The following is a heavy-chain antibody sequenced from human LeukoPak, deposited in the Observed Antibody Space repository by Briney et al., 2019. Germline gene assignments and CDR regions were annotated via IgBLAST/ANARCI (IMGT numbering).Heavy chain of an antibody. J-gene: IGHJ4*02. V-gene: IGHV3-30*18. Sequence: GGSLRLSCAASGFTFSTFNMHWVRQAPGKGLEWVAVFSSDGRSTFYAENVQGRFTLSRDNSKNTLSLQMNSLRAEDTAVYYCAKDRYSGLNTIDYWGQGTLVTVSS. CDR3: AKDRYSGLNTIDY. D-gene: IGHD6-13*01. CDR2: FSSDGRST. CDR1: GFTFSTFN.